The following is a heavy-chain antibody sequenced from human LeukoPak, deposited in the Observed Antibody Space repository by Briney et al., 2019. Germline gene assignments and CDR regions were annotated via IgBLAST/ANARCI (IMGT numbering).Heavy chain of an antibody. CDR2: ISWNSAYI. CDR1: GFSFDDYD. V-gene: IGHV3-9*01. Sequence: GGSLRLSCAVAGFSFDDYDMHWVRQAPGKGLEYVSGISWNSAYIVYADSVKGRFTISRDNAKNTLYLQMNSLRPEDTALYYCAKDILRSGAAFDYWGQGTLATVPS. J-gene: IGHJ4*02. D-gene: IGHD3-10*01. CDR3: AKDILRSGAAFDY.